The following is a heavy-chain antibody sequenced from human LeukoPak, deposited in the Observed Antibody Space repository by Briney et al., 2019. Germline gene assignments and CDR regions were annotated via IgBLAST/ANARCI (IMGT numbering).Heavy chain of an antibody. Sequence: ASVKVSCKASGGTFSSYAISWVRQAPGQGLEWMGRIIPILGIANYAQKFQGRVTITADKSTSTAYMELSSLRSEDTAVYYCARDLGSYGYVPWDYWGQGTLVTVSS. J-gene: IGHJ4*02. CDR2: IIPILGIA. D-gene: IGHD5-18*01. V-gene: IGHV1-69*04. CDR3: ARDLGSYGYVPWDY. CDR1: GGTFSSYA.